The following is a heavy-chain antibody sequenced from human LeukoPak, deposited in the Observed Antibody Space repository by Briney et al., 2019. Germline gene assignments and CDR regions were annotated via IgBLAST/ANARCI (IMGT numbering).Heavy chain of an antibody. Sequence: GGSLRLSRAASGFTFSNAWMSWVRQAPGKGLEWVVRIKSKTDGGTTDYAAPVKGRFTISRDNSKHTLYLQMNSLKTEDTAVYYCTTDEVITGYDFWSGFLNWGQGTLV. CDR3: TTDEVITGYDFWSGFLN. V-gene: IGHV3-15*01. D-gene: IGHD3-3*01. J-gene: IGHJ4*02. CDR2: IKSKTDGGTT. CDR1: GFTFSNAW.